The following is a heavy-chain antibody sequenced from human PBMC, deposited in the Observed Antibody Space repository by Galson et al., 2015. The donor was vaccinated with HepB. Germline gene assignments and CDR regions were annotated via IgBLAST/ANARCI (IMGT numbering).Heavy chain of an antibody. Sequence: SETLSLTCSVSGVPISNFYWSWIRQPPGKGLEWIGNNYYSGSPNYNPSLKGRVTVSIDTSKSQFSLKLSSVTAADTAVYYCARVLGFCSTTTCNPNFDPWGQGTLVTVSS. D-gene: IGHD2-2*01. CDR2: NYYSGSP. CDR3: ARVLGFCSTTTCNPNFDP. J-gene: IGHJ5*02. V-gene: IGHV4-59*01. CDR1: GVPISNFY.